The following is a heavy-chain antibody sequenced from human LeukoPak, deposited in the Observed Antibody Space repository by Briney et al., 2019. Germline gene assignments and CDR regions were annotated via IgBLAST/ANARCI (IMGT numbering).Heavy chain of an antibody. J-gene: IGHJ4*02. CDR3: ARGSGQLDY. CDR1: GFTFSTYA. V-gene: IGHV3-23*01. Sequence: GGSLRLSCAASGFTFSTYAMSWVRQAPGKGLEWVSTISGGGDSTYYTDSVKGRFAISRDNSKNTLYLQMNSLRAEDTAVYYCARGSGQLDYWGQGTLVTVSS. CDR2: ISGGGDST. D-gene: IGHD3-10*01.